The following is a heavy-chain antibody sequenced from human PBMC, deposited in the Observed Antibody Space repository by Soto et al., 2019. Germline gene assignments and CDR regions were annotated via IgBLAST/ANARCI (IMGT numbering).Heavy chain of an antibody. Sequence: QVQLVQSGAEVKKPGASVKVSCKASGYTFSNYLLHWVRQAPGQGLEWMGWINAGNGHTKYSQKFQGRVTFTRDTSATTAYIELSSLRSEVMAVYYCASPSYGSGSYYWGQGTRVTVSS. CDR3: ASPSYGSGSYY. J-gene: IGHJ4*02. CDR1: GYTFSNYL. CDR2: INAGNGHT. V-gene: IGHV1-3*01. D-gene: IGHD3-10*01.